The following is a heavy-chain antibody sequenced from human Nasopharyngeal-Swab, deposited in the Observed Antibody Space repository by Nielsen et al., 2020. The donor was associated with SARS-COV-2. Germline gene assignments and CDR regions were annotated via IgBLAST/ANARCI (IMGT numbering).Heavy chain of an antibody. V-gene: IGHV3-30*18. J-gene: IGHJ6*03. D-gene: IGHD2-15*01. CDR3: AKPLVVRHHYYQMDV. CDR1: GFTFSSYG. CDR2: ISYDGSDE. Sequence: GESLKISCAASGFTFSSYGIHWVRQAPGKGLEWVAVISYDGSDEFYADSVKGRFIISRDNSKDTVFLQMTSLRAEDTAVYYCAKPLVVRHHYYQMDVWGKGTTVTVSS.